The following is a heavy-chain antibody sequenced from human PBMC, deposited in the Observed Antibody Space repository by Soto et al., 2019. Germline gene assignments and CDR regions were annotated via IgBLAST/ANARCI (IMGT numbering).Heavy chain of an antibody. CDR3: ARDRVLQSVPLYSWETYGMDV. CDR1: GGYISSYY. J-gene: IGHJ6*02. CDR2: IYYSGST. V-gene: IGHV4-59*01. Sequence: PSETLSLTSTVSGGYISSYYWSWIRQPPGKGLEWFGYIYYSGSTNYNPSLKSRVTISVDTSKNQFSLKLSSVTAADTAVYYCARDRVLQSVPLYSWETYGMDVWGQGTTVTVSS. D-gene: IGHD2-8*01.